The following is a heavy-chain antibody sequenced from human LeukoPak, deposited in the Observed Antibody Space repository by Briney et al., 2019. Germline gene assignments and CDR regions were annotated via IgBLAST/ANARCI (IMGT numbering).Heavy chain of an antibody. Sequence: PGGSLRLSCAASGFTFSSYWMSWVRQAPGKGLEWVANIKQDGSEKYYVDSVKGRFTISRDNAKNSLYLQMNSLRAEDTAVYYCARSAGFGELLPNYFDYWGQGTLVTVSS. CDR1: GFTFSSYW. J-gene: IGHJ4*02. V-gene: IGHV3-7*01. CDR2: IKQDGSEK. CDR3: ARSAGFGELLPNYFDY. D-gene: IGHD3-10*01.